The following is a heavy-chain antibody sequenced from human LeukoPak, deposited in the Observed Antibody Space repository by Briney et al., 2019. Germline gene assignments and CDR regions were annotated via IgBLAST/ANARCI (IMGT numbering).Heavy chain of an antibody. CDR1: GFTFDDYG. V-gene: IGHV3-20*04. CDR3: ARVPLTYYYDSSGEVDY. D-gene: IGHD3-22*01. J-gene: IGHJ4*02. CDR2: INWNGGST. Sequence: GGSLRLSCAASGFTFDDYGMSWVRQAPGKGLEWVSGINWNGGSTGYADSVKGRFTISRDNAKNSLYLQMNSLRAEDTALYYCARVPLTYYYDSSGEVDYWGQGTLVTVSS.